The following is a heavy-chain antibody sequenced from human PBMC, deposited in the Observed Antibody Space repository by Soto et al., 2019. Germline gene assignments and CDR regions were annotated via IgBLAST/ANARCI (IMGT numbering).Heavy chain of an antibody. D-gene: IGHD5-18*01. CDR2: IYYSGST. Sequence: QVQLQESGPGLVKPSETLSLTCTVSGGSISSYYWSWIRQPPGKGLEWIGYIYYSGSTNYNPSLKSRVTISVDTSKNKFSLKLSSVTAADTAVYYCARQLRSYAYYGMDVWGQGTTVTVSS. CDR1: GGSISSYY. CDR3: ARQLRSYAYYGMDV. V-gene: IGHV4-59*08. J-gene: IGHJ6*02.